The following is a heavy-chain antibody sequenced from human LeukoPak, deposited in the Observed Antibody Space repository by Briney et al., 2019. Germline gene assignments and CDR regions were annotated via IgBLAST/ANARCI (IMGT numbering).Heavy chain of an antibody. CDR3: ARASLVVTPNSYFDY. CDR1: GGSISSSSYY. J-gene: IGHJ4*02. D-gene: IGHD2-21*02. Sequence: KPSETMSLTCTVSGGSISSSSYYWGWIRQPPGKGLEWIGSIYYSGSTYYNPSLKSRVIISVDTSKNQFSLKLSSVTAADTAVYYCARASLVVTPNSYFDYWGQGTLVTVSS. CDR2: IYYSGST. V-gene: IGHV4-39*07.